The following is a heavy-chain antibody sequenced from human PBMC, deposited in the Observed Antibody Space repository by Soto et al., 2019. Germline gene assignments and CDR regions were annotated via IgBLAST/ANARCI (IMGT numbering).Heavy chain of an antibody. V-gene: IGHV4-39*01. Sequence: QLQLQESGPGLVKPSETLSLTCTVSGGSISSSSYYWGWIRQPPGKGLEWIGSIYYSGSTYYNPSLKSRVTISVDTSKNQFSLKLSSVTAADTAVYYCARHTWDIVLPYFDPWGQGTLVTVSS. J-gene: IGHJ5*02. CDR3: ARHTWDIVLPYFDP. CDR2: IYYSGST. D-gene: IGHD2-8*01. CDR1: GGSISSSSYY.